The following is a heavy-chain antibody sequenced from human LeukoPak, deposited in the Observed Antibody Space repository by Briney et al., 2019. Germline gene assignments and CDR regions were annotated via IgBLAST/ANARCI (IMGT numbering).Heavy chain of an antibody. V-gene: IGHV1-69*04. CDR3: ARLRGYSYGHFDY. Sequence: GASVKVSCKASGGTFSSYAISWVRQAPGQGLEWMGRIIPILGIANYAQKFQGRVTITADKSTSTAYMELSSLRSEDTAVYYCARLRGYSYGHFDYWGQGTLVTVSS. CDR2: IIPILGIA. J-gene: IGHJ4*02. D-gene: IGHD5-18*01. CDR1: GGTFSSYA.